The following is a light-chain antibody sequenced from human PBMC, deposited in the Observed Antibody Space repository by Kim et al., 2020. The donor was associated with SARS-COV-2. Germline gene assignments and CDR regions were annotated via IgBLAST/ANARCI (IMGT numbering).Light chain of an antibody. J-gene: IGLJ3*02. CDR3: QSYDSSNWV. CDR2: ADN. V-gene: IGLV6-57*03. CDR1: SCSIASNY. Sequence: GHTVTISCTRSSCSIASNYVQWYRQRPGSATTTVIYADNQRPSGVPDRFSGSIDSSSNSASLTISGLKTEDEADYYCQSYDSSNWVFGGGTQLTVL.